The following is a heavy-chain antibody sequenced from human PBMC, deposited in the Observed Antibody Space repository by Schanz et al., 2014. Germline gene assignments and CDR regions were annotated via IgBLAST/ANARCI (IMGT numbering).Heavy chain of an antibody. Sequence: QVQLVQSGAEVKKPGASVKISCKASGYTFTSYGISWVRQAPGLGLEWMVWISAYNGNTNYAQKLQGRVTMTRDTSTSIVYMELRSLRSDDTAMYYCARDSGYDLSNDGIPPILGGYWGQGTLVTVSS. CDR3: ARDSGYDLSNDGIPPILGGY. CDR1: GYTFTSYG. V-gene: IGHV1-18*01. CDR2: ISAYNGNT. J-gene: IGHJ4*02. D-gene: IGHD5-12*01.